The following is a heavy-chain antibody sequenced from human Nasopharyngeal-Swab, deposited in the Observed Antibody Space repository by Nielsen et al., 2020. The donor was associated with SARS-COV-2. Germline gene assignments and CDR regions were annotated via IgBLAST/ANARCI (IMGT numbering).Heavy chain of an antibody. J-gene: IGHJ4*02. V-gene: IGHV3-48*04. D-gene: IGHD3-10*01. CDR1: GFTFRNYN. Sequence: GESLKISCVASGFTFRNYNINWVRQAPGRGLEWVSYIRSSSSTIHYADSVKGRFTISRDNAKDSLYLQMSSLRAEDTAFYYCARATDTSTYGLYYWGQGTLVTVSS. CDR2: IRSSSSTI. CDR3: ARATDTSTYGLYY.